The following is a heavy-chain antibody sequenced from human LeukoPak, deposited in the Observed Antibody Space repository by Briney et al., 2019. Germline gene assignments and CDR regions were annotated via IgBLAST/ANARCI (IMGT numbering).Heavy chain of an antibody. CDR2: ISSSSSYI. D-gene: IGHD3-10*01. CDR3: ARGQWFGESFDPYFDY. V-gene: IGHV3-21*04. Sequence: GGSLRLSCAASGFTFSSYSMNWVRQAPGKGLEWVSSISSSSSYIYYADSVEGRFTISRDNAKNSLYLQMNSLRAEDTAVYYCARGQWFGESFDPYFDYWGQGTLVTVSS. CDR1: GFTFSSYS. J-gene: IGHJ4*02.